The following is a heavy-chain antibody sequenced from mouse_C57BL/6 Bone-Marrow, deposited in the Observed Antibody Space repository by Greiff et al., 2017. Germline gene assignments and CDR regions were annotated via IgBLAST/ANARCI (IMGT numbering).Heavy chain of an antibody. CDR1: GYTFTDYN. J-gene: IGHJ3*01. D-gene: IGHD1-1*01. CDR3: ARPNYDGSPFAY. V-gene: IGHV1-22*01. Sequence: EVQLQQSGPELVKPGASVKMSCKASGYTFTDYNMHWVKQSHGKSLEWIGYINPKNGGTSYNQKFKGNATLTVNKSSSTAYMELRSLTSEDSAVYYCARPNYDGSPFAYWGQGTLVTVSA. CDR2: INPKNGGT.